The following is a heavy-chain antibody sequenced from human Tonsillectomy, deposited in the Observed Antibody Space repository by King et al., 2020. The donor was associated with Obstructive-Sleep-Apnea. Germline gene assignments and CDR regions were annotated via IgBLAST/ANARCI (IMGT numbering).Heavy chain of an antibody. CDR1: GFSFSTYG. V-gene: IGHV3-30*18. J-gene: IGHJ2*01. Sequence: VQLVESGGGVVQPGRSLRLSCAASGFSFSTYGMHWVRQAPNRGLEWVAVISHHGTNKYYPDSVKGRFTISRDNSKNILYLQMNSLRAEDTAVYYCAKSGDYGDYDLGGYFDLWGRGTLVTVSS. D-gene: IGHD4-17*01. CDR2: ISHHGTNK. CDR3: AKSGDYGDYDLGGYFDL.